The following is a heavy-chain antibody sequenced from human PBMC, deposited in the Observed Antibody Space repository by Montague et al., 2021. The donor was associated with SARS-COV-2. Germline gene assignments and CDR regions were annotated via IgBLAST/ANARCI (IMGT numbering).Heavy chain of an antibody. D-gene: IGHD3-22*01. Sequence: SETLSLTCTVSGGSISSSTYYWGWIRQPPGKGLEWITSIYYSGSTNFNLSLKSRVAISIDTSKNQLSLRLSSVTAADTAVYYCARQPYYYDSSGQFDPRAQGALATFSS. CDR3: ARQPYYYDSSGQFDP. V-gene: IGHV4-39*07. CDR1: GGSISSSTYY. J-gene: IGHJ5*02. CDR2: IYYSGST.